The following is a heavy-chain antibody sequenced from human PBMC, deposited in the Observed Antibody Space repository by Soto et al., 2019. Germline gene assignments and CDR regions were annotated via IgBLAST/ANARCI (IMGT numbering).Heavy chain of an antibody. CDR3: ATGQQLGY. V-gene: IGHV3-23*01. CDR2: IINSGGST. D-gene: IGHD6-13*01. CDR1: GFTSSTYA. Sequence: EVQLLESGGGLAQPGGSLRLSCAASGFTSSTYAMSWVRQAPGKGLEWVSKIINSGGSTYYADSVKGRFTISRDNSKNTLYLQMNSLRAEDTAVYYCATGQQLGYWGQGTLVTVSS. J-gene: IGHJ4*02.